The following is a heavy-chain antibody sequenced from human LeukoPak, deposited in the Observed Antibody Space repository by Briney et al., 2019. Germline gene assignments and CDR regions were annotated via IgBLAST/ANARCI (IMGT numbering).Heavy chain of an antibody. Sequence: GGSLRLSCAASGFSFRTYAMNWVRQAPGKGLEWVSTISSNGGSTYFTDSVKGRFAISRDNSKNTLYLQMNSLRAEDTAIYYCSSKLFGDYWGQGTLVTVSS. D-gene: IGHD2-21*01. J-gene: IGHJ4*02. CDR1: GFSFRTYA. CDR2: ISSNGGST. V-gene: IGHV3-23*01. CDR3: SSKLFGDY.